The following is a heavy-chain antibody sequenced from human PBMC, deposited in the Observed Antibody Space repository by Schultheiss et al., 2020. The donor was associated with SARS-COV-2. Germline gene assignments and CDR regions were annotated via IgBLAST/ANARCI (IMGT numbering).Heavy chain of an antibody. D-gene: IGHD6-19*01. V-gene: IGHV3-23*01. CDR1: GFTFSIFA. CDR3: AKAVTGGSGWYYDYFDY. J-gene: IGHJ4*02. CDR2: ISGSGGST. Sequence: GGSLRLSCAASGFTFSIFAMNWVRQAPGRGLEWVSAISGSGGSTYYADSVKGRFTISRDNSKNTLFLQMNSLRAEDTAVYYCAKAVTGGSGWYYDYFDYWGQGTLVTVSS.